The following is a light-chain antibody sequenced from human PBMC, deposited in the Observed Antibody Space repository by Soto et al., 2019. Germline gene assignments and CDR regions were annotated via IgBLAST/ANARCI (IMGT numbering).Light chain of an antibody. J-gene: IGLJ3*02. CDR2: GNT. Sequence: QSVLTQPPSVSGAPGQRVTISCTGTTSNIGAGYDVHWYRHLPGTAPKLLIYGNTNRPSGVPDRFSGSKSGTSASLAITGLQAEDEADYYCHSYDSRLSGSVFGGGTKLTVL. CDR3: HSYDSRLSGSV. V-gene: IGLV1-40*01. CDR1: TSNIGAGYD.